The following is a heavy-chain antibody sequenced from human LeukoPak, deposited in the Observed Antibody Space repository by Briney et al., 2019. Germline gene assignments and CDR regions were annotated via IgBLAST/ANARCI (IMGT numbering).Heavy chain of an antibody. CDR3: ARAPYWDYSNLHY. CDR1: GYTFTRYA. V-gene: IGHV7-4-1*02. J-gene: IGHJ4*02. CDR2: INTNTGNP. D-gene: IGHD4-11*01. Sequence: ASEKVSCKASGYTFTRYAMNWVRQAPGQGLEWMGWINTNTGNPTYAQDFTGRFVFSLDTSVSTAYLQISSLKADDTAIYYCARAPYWDYSNLHYWGQGTLVTVSS.